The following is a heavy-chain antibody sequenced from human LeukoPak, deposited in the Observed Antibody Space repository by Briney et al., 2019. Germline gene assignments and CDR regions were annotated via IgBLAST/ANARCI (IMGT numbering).Heavy chain of an antibody. V-gene: IGHV3-21*01. CDR2: ISSSSSYI. J-gene: IGHJ4*02. CDR1: GFTFRSYS. D-gene: IGHD3-22*01. Sequence: GGSLRLSCADTGFTFRSYSMNWVRQAPGKGLEWVSSISSSSSYIYYADSVKGRFTISRDNAKNSLYLQMNSLRAEDTAVYYCARGGYYYDSSGYYWGQGTLVTVSS. CDR3: ARGGYYYDSSGYY.